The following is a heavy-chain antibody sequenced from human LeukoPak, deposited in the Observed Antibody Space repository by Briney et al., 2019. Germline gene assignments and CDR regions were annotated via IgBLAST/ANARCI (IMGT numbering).Heavy chain of an antibody. V-gene: IGHV3-7*04. Sequence: GGSLRLSCAASGFTLSSYWMSWVRQAPGKGLEWVANIKQDGSEKYYVDSVKGRFTISRDNAKNSLYLQMNSLRAEDTAVYYCAKELGDVNYWGQGTLVTVSS. J-gene: IGHJ4*02. CDR2: IKQDGSEK. CDR3: AKELGDVNY. D-gene: IGHD3-10*01. CDR1: GFTLSSYW.